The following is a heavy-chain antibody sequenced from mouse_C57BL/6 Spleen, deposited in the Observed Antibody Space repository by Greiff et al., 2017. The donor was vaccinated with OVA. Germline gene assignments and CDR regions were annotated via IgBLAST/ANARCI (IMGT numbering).Heavy chain of an antibody. CDR3: ARWGLRPFAY. CDR1: GYTFTSYW. Sequence: QVQLQQPGTELVKPGASVKLSCKASGYTFTSYWMHWVKQRPGHGLEWIGNINPSNGGTNYNEKFQSKATLTVDKSSSTAYMQLSSLTSEDSAVYYCARWGLRPFAYWGQGTLVTVSA. CDR2: INPSNGGT. J-gene: IGHJ3*01. V-gene: IGHV1-53*01. D-gene: IGHD2-4*01.